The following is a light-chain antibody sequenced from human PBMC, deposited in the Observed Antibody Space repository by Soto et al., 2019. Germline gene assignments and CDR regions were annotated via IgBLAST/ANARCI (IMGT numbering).Light chain of an antibody. Sequence: DIQMTQSPSTLSATAGDRVTITCRASQSISSWLAWYQHKPGKAPQLLIYDASNLDSGVPSRFSGSGSGTEFSLTISNLQPDDCATYYCQQYESYWTFGQGTRVEIK. CDR1: QSISSW. J-gene: IGKJ1*01. V-gene: IGKV1-5*01. CDR3: QQYESYWT. CDR2: DAS.